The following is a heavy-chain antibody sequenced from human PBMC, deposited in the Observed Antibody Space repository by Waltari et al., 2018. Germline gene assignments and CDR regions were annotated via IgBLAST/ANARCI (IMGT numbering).Heavy chain of an antibody. Sequence: QVQLVESGGGVVQPGGSLRLSCAASGFTFSSYGMHWVRQAPGKGLEWVAFIRYDGSNKYYADSVKGRFTISRDNSKNTLYLQMNSLRAEDTAVYYCAKPLEYSSSSLDYWGQGTLVTVSS. CDR2: IRYDGSNK. J-gene: IGHJ4*02. CDR3: AKPLEYSSSSLDY. V-gene: IGHV3-30*02. CDR1: GFTFSSYG. D-gene: IGHD6-6*01.